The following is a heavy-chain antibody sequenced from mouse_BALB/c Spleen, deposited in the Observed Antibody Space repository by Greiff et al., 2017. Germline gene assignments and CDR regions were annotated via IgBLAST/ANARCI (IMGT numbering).Heavy chain of an antibody. CDR2: ISSGSSTI. CDR3: ARSPAGRVYYFDD. V-gene: IGHV5-17*02. D-gene: IGHD4-1*01. CDR1: GFTFSSFG. J-gene: IGHJ2*01. Sequence: EVMLVESGGGLVQPGGSRKLSCAASGFTFSSFGMHWVRQAPEKGLEWVAYISSGSSTIYYADTVKGRFTISRDNPKNTLFLQMTSLRSEDTAMYYCARSPAGRVYYFDDWGQGTTLTVSS.